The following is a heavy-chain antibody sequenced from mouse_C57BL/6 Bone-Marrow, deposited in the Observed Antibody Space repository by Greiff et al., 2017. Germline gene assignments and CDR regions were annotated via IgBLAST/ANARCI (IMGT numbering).Heavy chain of an antibody. D-gene: IGHD1-1*01. Sequence: EVQLQQPGPELVKPGASVKISCKASGYTFTDYYMNWVKQSHGKSLEWIGDINPNNGGTSYNQKFKGKATLTVDKSSSTAYMELRSLTSEDSAVYYCAREVNIYYYGSSHYFDYWGKGTTLTVSS. CDR3: AREVNIYYYGSSHYFDY. CDR2: INPNNGGT. CDR1: GYTFTDYY. J-gene: IGHJ2*01. V-gene: IGHV1-26*01.